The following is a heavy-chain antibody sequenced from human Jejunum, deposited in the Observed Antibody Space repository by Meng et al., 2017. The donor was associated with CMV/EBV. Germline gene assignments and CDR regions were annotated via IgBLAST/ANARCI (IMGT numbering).Heavy chain of an antibody. Sequence: QGERVQSGAKGKKPGASVKVSCKASAYPFSPHAISWVRQAPGQGLEWMGWISPYNGNTKYAQNLQGRVTLTTDISTSTAYMELRSLRSDDTAVYYCARKLRGGGWFDPWGQGTLVTVSS. CDR1: AYPFSPHA. V-gene: IGHV1-18*01. CDR3: ARKLRGGGWFDP. D-gene: IGHD3-16*01. CDR2: ISPYNGNT. J-gene: IGHJ5*02.